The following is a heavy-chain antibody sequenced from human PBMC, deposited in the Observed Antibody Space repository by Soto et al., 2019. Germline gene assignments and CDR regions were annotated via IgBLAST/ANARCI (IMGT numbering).Heavy chain of an antibody. D-gene: IGHD2-8*01. CDR2: ISYDGTNK. J-gene: IGHJ5*02. V-gene: IGHV3-30-3*01. CDR3: ERDPKSSGGRDCVFNYFDT. CDR1: GFSFSISP. Sequence: QVQLVESGGGVVQPGRSLRLSCAASGFSFSISPMHWVRQAPGKGPEWVALISYDGTNKFYADSVKGRFTISRDNSKSTLYLQVDSLRPEDAAVYYCERDPKSSGGRDCVFNYFDTWGQGLLVSVSS.